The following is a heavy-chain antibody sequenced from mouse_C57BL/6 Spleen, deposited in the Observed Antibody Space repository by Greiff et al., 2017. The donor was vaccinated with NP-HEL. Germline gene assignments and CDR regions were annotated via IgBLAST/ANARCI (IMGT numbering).Heavy chain of an antibody. CDR3: ARRALYGNYFDY. J-gene: IGHJ2*01. CDR2: IFPGSGST. Sequence: QVHVKQSGPELVKPGASVKISCKASGYTFTDYYINWVKQRPGQGLEWIGWIFPGSGSTYYNEKFKGKATLTVDKSSSTAYMLLSSLTSEDSAVYFCARRALYGNYFDYWGQGTTLTVSS. D-gene: IGHD2-1*01. CDR1: GYTFTDYY. V-gene: IGHV1-75*01.